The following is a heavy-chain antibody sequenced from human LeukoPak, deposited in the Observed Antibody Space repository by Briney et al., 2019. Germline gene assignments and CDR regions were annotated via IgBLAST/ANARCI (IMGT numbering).Heavy chain of an antibody. J-gene: IGHJ3*01. CDR3: ARQSDSSGYYYLGAFDF. D-gene: IGHD3-22*01. CDR1: GGSISSSSYY. V-gene: IGHV4-39*01. Sequence: SETLSLTCTVSGGSISSSSYYWGWIRQPPGKGLEWIGSIYYSGSTYYNPSLKSRVTISVDTSKNQFSLKLSSVTAADTAVYYCARQSDSSGYYYLGAFDFWGQGTMVTVSS. CDR2: IYYSGST.